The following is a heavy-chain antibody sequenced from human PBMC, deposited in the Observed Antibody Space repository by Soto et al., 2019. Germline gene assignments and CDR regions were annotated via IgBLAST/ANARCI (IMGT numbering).Heavy chain of an antibody. V-gene: IGHV1-18*01. CDR2: ISAYNGNT. J-gene: IGHJ4*02. D-gene: IGHD3-3*01. Sequence: CRASGYTFTSDGISWVRQAPGQGLEWMGWISAYNGNTNYAQKLQGRVTMTTDTSTSTAYMELRSLRSDDTAVYYCARDRPGFTIFGVVPNSLDYWGQGTLVTVFS. CDR1: GYTFTSDG. CDR3: ARDRPGFTIFGVVPNSLDY.